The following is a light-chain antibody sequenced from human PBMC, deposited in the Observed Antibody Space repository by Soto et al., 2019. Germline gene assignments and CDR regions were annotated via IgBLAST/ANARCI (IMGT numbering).Light chain of an antibody. CDR3: QQYYSTPLT. V-gene: IGKV3-20*01. J-gene: IGKJ4*01. CDR2: GAS. Sequence: EIVLTQFPGTLSLSPGERATLSCRSSQSVGSNYLAWYQQRPGQPPNLLIFGASHRAPDIPDRFSGSGSGTDFTLTISSLQAEDVAVYYCQQYYSTPLTFGGGTKVDI. CDR1: QSVGSNY.